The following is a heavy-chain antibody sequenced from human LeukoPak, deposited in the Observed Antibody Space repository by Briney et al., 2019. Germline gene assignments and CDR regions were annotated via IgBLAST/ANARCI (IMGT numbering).Heavy chain of an antibody. CDR3: ARDLYGDRHFDY. CDR1: GFSVTYE. J-gene: IGHJ4*02. D-gene: IGHD4-17*01. V-gene: IGHV3-53*01. CDR2: IYSGGST. Sequence: GGSLRLSCEVSGFSVTYEMNWVRQAPGKGLEWVSVIYSGGSTYYADSVKGRFTISRDNSKNTLYLQMNSLRAEDTAVYYCARDLYGDRHFDYWGQGTLVTVSS.